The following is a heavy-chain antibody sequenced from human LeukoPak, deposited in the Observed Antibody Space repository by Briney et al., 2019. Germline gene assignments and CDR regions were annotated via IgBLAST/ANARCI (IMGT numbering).Heavy chain of an antibody. CDR2: IYQTITT. J-gene: IGHJ4*02. V-gene: IGHV4-30-2*01. Sequence: SQTLSLTCTVSGVSISSGGYYWTWIRQAPGKGLEWIGYIYQTITTYYNVSLKSRVTISVDTSKNQFSLKLSSVTAADTAVYYCARDPDLNPYWGQGTLVTVSS. CDR1: GVSISSGGYY. D-gene: IGHD1-14*01. CDR3: ARDPDLNPY.